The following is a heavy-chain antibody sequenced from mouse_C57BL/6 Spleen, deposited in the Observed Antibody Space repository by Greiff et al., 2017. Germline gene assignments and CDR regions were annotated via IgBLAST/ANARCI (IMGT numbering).Heavy chain of an antibody. CDR1: GYTFTSYW. Sequence: QVQLQQPGAELVMPGASVKLSCKASGYTFTSYWMHWVKQRPGQGLEWIGEIDPSDSYTNYNQKFKGKSTLTVDNSSSTAYMQLSSLTSEDSAVYYCARRLLRNPYYAMDYWGQGTSVTVSS. CDR3: ARRLLRNPYYAMDY. D-gene: IGHD1-1*01. V-gene: IGHV1-69*01. J-gene: IGHJ4*01. CDR2: IDPSDSYT.